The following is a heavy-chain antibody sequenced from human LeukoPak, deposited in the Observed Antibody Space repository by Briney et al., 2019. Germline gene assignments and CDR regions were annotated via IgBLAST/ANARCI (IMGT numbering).Heavy chain of an antibody. CDR2: IYYSGST. CDR3: ARIRGYSYELDY. Sequence: PSETLSLTCTVSGGSISSSSYYWGWIRQPPGKGLEWIGSIYYSGSTYYNPSLKSRVTISVDTSKNQFSLKLSSVTAADTAVYYCARIRGYSYELDYWGQGTLVTVSS. J-gene: IGHJ4*02. CDR1: GGSISSSSYY. D-gene: IGHD5-18*01. V-gene: IGHV4-39*07.